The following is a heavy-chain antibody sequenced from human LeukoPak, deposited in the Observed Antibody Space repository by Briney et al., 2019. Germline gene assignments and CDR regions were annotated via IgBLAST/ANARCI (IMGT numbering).Heavy chain of an antibody. CDR2: MNPNSGNT. CDR3: ARAPLSGSGPGGGRDY. Sequence: ASVKVSCKASGGTFSSYAISWVRQATGQGLEWMGWMNPNSGNTGYAQKFQGRVTMTRNTSISTAYMELSSLRSEDTAVYYCARAPLSGSGPGGGRDYWGQGTLVTVSS. D-gene: IGHD3-10*01. V-gene: IGHV1-8*02. J-gene: IGHJ4*02. CDR1: GGTFSSYA.